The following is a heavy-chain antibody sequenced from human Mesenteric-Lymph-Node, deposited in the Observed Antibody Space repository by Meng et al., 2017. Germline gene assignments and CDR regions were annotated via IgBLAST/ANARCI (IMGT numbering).Heavy chain of an antibody. CDR1: GFTFSSYA. V-gene: IGHV3-23*01. CDR3: ARDLKLGSSWYGLFDY. CDR2: ISGSGGST. Sequence: GGSLRLSCAASGFTFSSYAMSWVRQAPGKGLEWVSAISGSGGSTYYADSVKGRFTISRDNSKNTLYLQMNSLRAEDTAVYYCARDLKLGSSWYGLFDYWGQGTLVTVSS. D-gene: IGHD6-13*01. J-gene: IGHJ4*02.